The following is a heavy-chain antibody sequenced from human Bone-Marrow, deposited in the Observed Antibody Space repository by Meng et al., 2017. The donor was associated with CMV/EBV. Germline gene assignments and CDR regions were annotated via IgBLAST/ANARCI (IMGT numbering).Heavy chain of an antibody. D-gene: IGHD4-17*01. CDR3: ARDTGAFDY. CDR1: GGSISIGDYY. V-gene: IGHV4-30-4*08. Sequence: SETLSLTCTVSGGSISIGDYYWSWIRQPPGKGLEWIGYIYNSGSTYYNPSLKSRLIISVDTSKNQFSLKLSSVTAADTAVYYCARDTGAFDYWGQGTLVTVSS. CDR2: IYNSGST. J-gene: IGHJ4*02.